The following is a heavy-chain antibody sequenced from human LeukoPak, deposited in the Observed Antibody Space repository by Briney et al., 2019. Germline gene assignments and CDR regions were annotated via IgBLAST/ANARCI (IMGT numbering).Heavy chain of an antibody. CDR2: IYYSGST. CDR1: GGSISSSSYY. Sequence: SETLSLTCTVSGGSISSSSYYWGWIRQPPGKGLEWIGSIYYSGSTYYNPSLKSRVTISVDTSKNQFSLKLSSVTAADTAVYYCASFYCSGGSCYQYYYYYYMDVWGKGTTVTVSS. J-gene: IGHJ6*03. CDR3: ASFYCSGGSCYQYYYYYYMDV. V-gene: IGHV4-39*01. D-gene: IGHD2-15*01.